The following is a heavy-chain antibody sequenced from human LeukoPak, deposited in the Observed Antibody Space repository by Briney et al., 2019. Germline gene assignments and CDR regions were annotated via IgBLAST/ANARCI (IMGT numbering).Heavy chain of an antibody. Sequence: GGSLRLSCAASGFTFSSYSMNWVRQAPGKGLEWVSSISSSSSYIYYADSVKGRFTISRDNAKNSLYLQMNSLRAEDTAVYYCARSTQPLKKSHSDCWGQGTLVTVSS. CDR2: ISSSSSYI. D-gene: IGHD2-15*01. V-gene: IGHV3-21*01. CDR1: GFTFSSYS. J-gene: IGHJ4*02. CDR3: ARSTQPLKKSHSDC.